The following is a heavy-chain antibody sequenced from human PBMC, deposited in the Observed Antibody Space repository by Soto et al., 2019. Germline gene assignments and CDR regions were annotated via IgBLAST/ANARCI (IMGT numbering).Heavy chain of an antibody. D-gene: IGHD3-16*01. CDR3: ARHPKLHLGSRGYMDV. CDR1: GGSISSYY. J-gene: IGHJ6*03. CDR2: IYYSGST. V-gene: IGHV4-59*08. Sequence: SETLSLTCTVSGGSISSYYWSWIRQPPGKGLEWIGYIYYSGSTNYNPSLKSRVTISVDTSKNQFSLKLSSVTDADTAVYYCARHPKLHLGSRGYMDVWGKGTTVTVSS.